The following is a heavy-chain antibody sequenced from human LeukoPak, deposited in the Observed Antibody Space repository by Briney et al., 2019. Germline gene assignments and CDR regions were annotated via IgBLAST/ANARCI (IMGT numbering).Heavy chain of an antibody. CDR1: GFTFSSYW. Sequence: GGSLRLSCAASGFTFSSYWMHWVRQAPGKGLVWVSRINSDGSSTRYADSVKGRFTISRDNAKNTLYLQMNSLRAEDTAVYYCARETGYGDAFDIWAQGTMVTVSS. D-gene: IGHD3-16*01. CDR3: ARETGYGDAFDI. CDR2: INSDGSST. V-gene: IGHV3-74*01. J-gene: IGHJ3*02.